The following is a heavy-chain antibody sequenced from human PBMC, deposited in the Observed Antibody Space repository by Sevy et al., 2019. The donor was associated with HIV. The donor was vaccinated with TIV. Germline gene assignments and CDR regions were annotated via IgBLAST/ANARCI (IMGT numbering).Heavy chain of an antibody. Sequence: ASVKVSCKASGYTFTGYYIHWVRQAPGQGLEWMGWINPNNGGTNDAQKFQGRVTMTSDTSITTAYMELSRLRSDDTAVYYCARGIQLWFPYFDYWGQGTLVTVSS. J-gene: IGHJ4*02. CDR3: ARGIQLWFPYFDY. D-gene: IGHD5-18*01. CDR1: GYTFTGYY. CDR2: INPNNGGT. V-gene: IGHV1-2*02.